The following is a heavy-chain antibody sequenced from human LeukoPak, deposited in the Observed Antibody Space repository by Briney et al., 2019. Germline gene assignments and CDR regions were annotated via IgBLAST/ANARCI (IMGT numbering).Heavy chain of an antibody. CDR2: ISSSSSYI. Sequence: GGSLRLSCAASGFTFDDYGMSWVRQAPGKGLEWVSSISSSSSYIYYADAVKGRFTISRDNAKNSLYLQMNSLRDEDTAVYYCARGDYYDSSGYYVRAFDIWGQGTMVTVSS. CDR1: GFTFDDYG. J-gene: IGHJ3*02. V-gene: IGHV3-21*01. D-gene: IGHD3-22*01. CDR3: ARGDYYDSSGYYVRAFDI.